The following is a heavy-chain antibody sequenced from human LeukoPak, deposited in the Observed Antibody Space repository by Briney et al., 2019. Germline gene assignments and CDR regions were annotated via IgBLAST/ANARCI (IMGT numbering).Heavy chain of an antibody. D-gene: IGHD4-23*01. V-gene: IGHV1-8*01. CDR1: GYTFTSYD. CDR3: ARVPVVTPRASRIKRYFDL. CDR2: MTPNSGDT. J-gene: IGHJ2*01. Sequence: ASVKVSCKASGYTFTSYDINWVRQATGQGLEWMGWMTPNSGDTGHAQKFQGRVTMTRNTSISTAYMELSSLRSEDTAVYYCARVPVVTPRASRIKRYFDLWGRGTLVTVSS.